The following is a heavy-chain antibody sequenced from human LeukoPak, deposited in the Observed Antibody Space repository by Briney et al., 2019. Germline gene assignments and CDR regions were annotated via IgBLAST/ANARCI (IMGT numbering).Heavy chain of an antibody. D-gene: IGHD3-16*01. J-gene: IGHJ4*02. V-gene: IGHV3-7*04. CDR1: AXTLSDSW. CDR2: IKQDGSET. CDR3: ARHLAGDSLHRHFDY. Sequence: SGGSLRLSCTASAXTLSDSWMSWVRQAPGKGLEWVAKIKQDGSETNYVDSVKGRFTISRDNAKNSVFLQMSSLRGDDTAIYYCARHLAGDSLHRHFDYWGQGTLVTVSS.